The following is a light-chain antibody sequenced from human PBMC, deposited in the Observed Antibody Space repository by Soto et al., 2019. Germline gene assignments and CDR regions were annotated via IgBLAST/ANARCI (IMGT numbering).Light chain of an antibody. CDR2: EAS. Sequence: QSALTQPASVSGSPGQSITISCTGTSSDVGGYNYVSWYQQHPGKAPKLTIYEASNRPSGVSNRFSGSKSGNTASLTISGLQAEDEADYYCSSYTSSSTPHVVFGGGTKVTVL. J-gene: IGLJ2*01. CDR3: SSYTSSSTPHVV. CDR1: SSDVGGYNY. V-gene: IGLV2-14*01.